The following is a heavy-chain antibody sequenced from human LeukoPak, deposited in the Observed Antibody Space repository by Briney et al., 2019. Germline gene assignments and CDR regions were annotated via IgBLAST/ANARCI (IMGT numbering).Heavy chain of an antibody. D-gene: IGHD6-19*01. Sequence: GRSLRLSCAASGFTFDDYAMHRVRQTPGKGLEWVSGINWKSGSIGYADSVKGRFTISGDNAKNSLYLQMNSLRPEDTAFYYCAKDKGSGWSGIDYWGQGTLVTVSS. CDR1: GFTFDDYA. CDR3: AKDKGSGWSGIDY. CDR2: INWKSGSI. J-gene: IGHJ4*02. V-gene: IGHV3-9*01.